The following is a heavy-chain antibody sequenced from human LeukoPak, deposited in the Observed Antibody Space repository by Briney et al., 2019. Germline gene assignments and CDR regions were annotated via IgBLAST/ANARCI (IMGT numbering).Heavy chain of an antibody. Sequence: PSETLSLTCAVYGGSFSGDYWSWIRQPPAKGLEWIGEINHSGSTYYNPSLKSRVTISADTSKNQFSLKLSSVTAADTAVYYCARTSIYYDSSGYRSWGQGTLVTVSS. D-gene: IGHD3-22*01. V-gene: IGHV4-34*01. CDR1: GGSFSGDY. J-gene: IGHJ5*02. CDR2: INHSGST. CDR3: ARTSIYYDSSGYRS.